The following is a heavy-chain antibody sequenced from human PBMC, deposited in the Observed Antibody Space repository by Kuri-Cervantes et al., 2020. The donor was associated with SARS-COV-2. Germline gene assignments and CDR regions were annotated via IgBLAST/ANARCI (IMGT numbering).Heavy chain of an antibody. Sequence: SETLSLTCTVSGGSISSYYWSWIRQPPGKGLEWIGYIYYSGSTNYNPSLKSRVTISVDTSKNQFSLKLSSVTAADTAVYYCARVGGNCSGGSCYFSGFDYWGQGTLVTVYS. J-gene: IGHJ4*02. D-gene: IGHD2-15*01. CDR1: GGSISSYY. V-gene: IGHV4-59*01. CDR3: ARVGGNCSGGSCYFSGFDY. CDR2: IYYSGST.